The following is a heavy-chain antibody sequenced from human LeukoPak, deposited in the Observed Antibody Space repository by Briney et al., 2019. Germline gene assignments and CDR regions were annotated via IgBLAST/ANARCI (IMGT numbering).Heavy chain of an antibody. D-gene: IGHD2-2*01. Sequence: PGASVKVSCKASGYTFTSYYMHWVRQAPGQGLEWMGIINPSGGSTSYAQKFQGRVTMTRDTSTSTVYMELSSLRSEDTAVYYCAREPAASIYPARAFDIWGQGTMVTVSS. J-gene: IGHJ3*02. CDR1: GYTFTSYY. V-gene: IGHV1-46*01. CDR3: AREPAASIYPARAFDI. CDR2: INPSGGST.